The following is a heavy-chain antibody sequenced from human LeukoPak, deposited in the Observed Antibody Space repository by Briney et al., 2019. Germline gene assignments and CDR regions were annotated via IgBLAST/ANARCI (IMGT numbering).Heavy chain of an antibody. Sequence: SEALSLTCTVSGGSISSYYWSWIQQPPGKGLEWIGYIYYSGSTNYNPSLKSRVTISVDTSKNQFSLKLSSVTAADTAVYYCARYCSGGSCYSDAFDIWGQGTMVTVSS. D-gene: IGHD2-15*01. CDR2: IYYSGST. V-gene: IGHV4-59*01. J-gene: IGHJ3*02. CDR1: GGSISSYY. CDR3: ARYCSGGSCYSDAFDI.